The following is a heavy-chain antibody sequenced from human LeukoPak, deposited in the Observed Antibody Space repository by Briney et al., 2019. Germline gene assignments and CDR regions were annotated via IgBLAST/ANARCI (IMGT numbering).Heavy chain of an antibody. CDR2: IYYSGST. D-gene: IGHD4-11*01. J-gene: IGHJ4*02. V-gene: IGHV4-39*01. CDR1: GGSISSSSYY. Sequence: KPSETLSLTCTVSGGSISSSSYYWGWIRQPPGKGLEWIGSIYYSGSTYYNPSLKSRVTISVDTSKNQFSLKLSSVTAADTAVYYCASSNYVYYFDYWGQGTLVTVSS. CDR3: ASSNYVYYFDY.